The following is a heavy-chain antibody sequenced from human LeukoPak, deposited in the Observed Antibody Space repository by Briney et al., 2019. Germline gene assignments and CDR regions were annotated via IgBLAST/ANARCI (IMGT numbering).Heavy chain of an antibody. CDR2: ISSGNSYI. CDR3: ARGSSVVALD. J-gene: IGHJ4*02. D-gene: IGHD2-15*01. Sequence: GGSLRLSCAASGFTFSSYTMNWVRQAPGKGLEWVSSISSGNSYINYADSVKGRFTISRDNAKNTLYLQMNSLRAEDTAVYYCARGSSVVALDWGQGTLVTVSS. CDR1: GFTFSSYT. V-gene: IGHV3-21*01.